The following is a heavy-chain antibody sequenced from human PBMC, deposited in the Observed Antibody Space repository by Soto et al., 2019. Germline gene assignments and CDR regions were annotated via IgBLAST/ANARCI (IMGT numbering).Heavy chain of an antibody. D-gene: IGHD3-3*01. V-gene: IGHV3-53*02. Sequence: EVQLVETGGGLIQPGGSLRLSCAASGFTVSSNYMSWVRQAPGKGLEWVSVIYSGGSTYNADSVKGRFTISRDNSKNTLDLQMNSLRAEDTAVYYCARGIFRSGYAPDAFDIWGRGTMVSVSS. CDR3: ARGIFRSGYAPDAFDI. J-gene: IGHJ3*02. CDR1: GFTVSSNY. CDR2: IYSGGST.